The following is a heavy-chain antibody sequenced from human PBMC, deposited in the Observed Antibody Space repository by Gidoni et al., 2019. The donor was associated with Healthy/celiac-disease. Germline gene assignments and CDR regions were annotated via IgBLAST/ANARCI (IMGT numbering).Heavy chain of an antibody. D-gene: IGHD3-3*01. CDR1: GYTFTSYA. Sequence: QVQLVQSGAEVKKPGASVKVSCKASGYTFTSYAMHWVRQAPGQRLEWMGWINAGNGNTKYSQKFQGRVTITRDTSASTAYMELSSLRSEDTAVYYCARFSEYDFWSGTFDYWGQGTLVTVSS. J-gene: IGHJ4*02. CDR3: ARFSEYDFWSGTFDY. CDR2: INAGNGNT. V-gene: IGHV1-3*01.